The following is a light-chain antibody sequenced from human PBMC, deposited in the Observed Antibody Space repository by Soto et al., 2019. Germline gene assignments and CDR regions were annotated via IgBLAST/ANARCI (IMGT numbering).Light chain of an antibody. CDR2: KAS. J-gene: IGKJ2*01. CDR3: QQYNSYSPPLT. V-gene: IGKV1-5*03. Sequence: DIQMTQSPSTLSASVGDRVTITCRASQSISSWLAWYQQKPGKAPKLLIYKASSLESGVPSRVSGSGSGTEFTLTISSLQPDDFATYYCQQYNSYSPPLTFGQGTKLEIK. CDR1: QSISSW.